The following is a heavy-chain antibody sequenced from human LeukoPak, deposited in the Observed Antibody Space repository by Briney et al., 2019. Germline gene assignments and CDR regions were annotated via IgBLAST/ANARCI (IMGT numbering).Heavy chain of an antibody. J-gene: IGHJ4*02. CDR2: ISAYNGNT. V-gene: IGHV1-18*01. CDR3: ARGRRLVGATTGSYFDY. D-gene: IGHD1-26*01. CDR1: GYTFTSYG. Sequence: ASVKASCKASGYTFTSYGISWVRQAPGQGLEWMGWISAYNGNTNYAQKLQGRVTMTTDTSTSTAYMELRSLRSDDTAVYYCARGRRLVGATTGSYFDYWGQGTPVTVSS.